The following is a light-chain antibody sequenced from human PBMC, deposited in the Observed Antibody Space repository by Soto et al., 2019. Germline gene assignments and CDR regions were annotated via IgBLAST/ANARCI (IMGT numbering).Light chain of an antibody. V-gene: IGKV3D-15*01. CDR2: GAS. CDR1: ESVSSN. Sequence: VMTQSPATLSVSPWEIVTLSCRASESVSSNLAWYQQKPGQAPRLLIYGASSRATGIPDRFSGSGSGAEFTLTISSLQTEDFAVYYCQQYNNWPSITFGQGTRLEIK. CDR3: QQYNNWPSIT. J-gene: IGKJ5*01.